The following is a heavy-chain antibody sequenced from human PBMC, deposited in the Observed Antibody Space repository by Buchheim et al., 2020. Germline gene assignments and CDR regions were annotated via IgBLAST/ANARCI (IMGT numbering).Heavy chain of an antibody. J-gene: IGHJ6*02. D-gene: IGHD2-2*02. Sequence: EVQLVESGGGLVKPGGSLRLSCAASGFTFSSYSMNWVRQAPGRGLEWVSSISSSSSYIYYADSVKGRFTISRDNAKNSLYLQMNSLRAEDTAVYYCARECNIVVVPAAIGHYGMDVWGQGTT. V-gene: IGHV3-21*01. CDR2: ISSSSSYI. CDR3: ARECNIVVVPAAIGHYGMDV. CDR1: GFTFSSYS.